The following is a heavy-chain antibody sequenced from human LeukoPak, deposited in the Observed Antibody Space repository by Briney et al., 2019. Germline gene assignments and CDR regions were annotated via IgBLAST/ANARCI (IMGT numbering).Heavy chain of an antibody. V-gene: IGHV1-69*13. J-gene: IGHJ4*02. CDR2: IIPIFGTA. Sequence: SVKVSCKASGYTFTSYGISWVRQAPGQGLEWMGGIIPIFGTANYAQKFQGRVTITADESTSTAYMELSSLRSEDTAVYYCARDYGVPGTTPFFDYWGQGTLVTVSS. D-gene: IGHD1-1*01. CDR3: ARDYGVPGTTPFFDY. CDR1: GYTFTSYG.